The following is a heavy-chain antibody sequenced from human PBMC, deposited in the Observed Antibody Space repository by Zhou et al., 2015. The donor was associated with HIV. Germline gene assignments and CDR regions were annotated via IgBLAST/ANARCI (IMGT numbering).Heavy chain of an antibody. J-gene: IGHJ2*01. CDR2: IIPIFGTA. D-gene: IGHD6-13*01. CDR3: ARGGAAAGKVLYWYFDL. Sequence: QVQLVQSGAEVKKPGSSVKVSCKASGGTFSSYAISWVRQAPGQGLEWMGGIIPIFGTANYAQKFQGRVTITADESTSTAYMELSSLRSEDTAVYYCARGGAAAGKVLYWYFDLWGLAPWSLSPQ. V-gene: IGHV1-69*12. CDR1: GGTFSSYA.